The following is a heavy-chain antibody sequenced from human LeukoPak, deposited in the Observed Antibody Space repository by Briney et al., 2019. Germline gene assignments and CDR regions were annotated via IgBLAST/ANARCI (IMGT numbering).Heavy chain of an antibody. CDR1: GFTFSSYA. J-gene: IGHJ4*02. D-gene: IGHD3-16*02. CDR3: AKDPRLMITFGGVIVPDY. Sequence: GGSLRLSCAASGFTFSSYAMSWVRQAPGKGLEWVSAISGSGGITYYADSVKGRVTISRDNSKNTLYLQMNSLRAEDTAVYYCAKDPRLMITFGGVIVPDYWGQGTLVTVSS. CDR2: ISGSGGIT. V-gene: IGHV3-23*01.